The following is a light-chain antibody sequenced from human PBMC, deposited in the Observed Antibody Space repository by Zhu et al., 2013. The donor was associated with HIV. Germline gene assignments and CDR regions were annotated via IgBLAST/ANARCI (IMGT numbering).Light chain of an antibody. Sequence: QSALTQPASVSGSPGQSITISCTGTSSDVGSYNLVSWYQQHPGKAPELVIYEVTKRPSGVSNRFSGSKSGNTASLTISGLQAEDEADYYCSSYTSSSTLYVFGTGTKVTVL. V-gene: IGLV2-14*02. CDR3: SSYTSSSTLYV. CDR1: SSDVGSYNL. CDR2: EVT. J-gene: IGLJ1*01.